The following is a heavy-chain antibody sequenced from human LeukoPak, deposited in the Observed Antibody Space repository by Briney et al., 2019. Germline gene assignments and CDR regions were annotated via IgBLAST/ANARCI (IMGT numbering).Heavy chain of an antibody. CDR1: GDSVNDYY. V-gene: IGHV4-59*02. J-gene: IGHJ3*01. D-gene: IGHD3-10*01. CDR2: IYYSGST. CDR3: ARGGARGSSAFDV. Sequence: PETLSLTCTVSGDSVNDYYWNWIRQPPGKGLEWIGYIYYSGSTDYNPSLKSRVTMSVDTSKNQFSLKLNSVTAADTAAYYCARGGARGSSAFDVWGQGTMVIVSA.